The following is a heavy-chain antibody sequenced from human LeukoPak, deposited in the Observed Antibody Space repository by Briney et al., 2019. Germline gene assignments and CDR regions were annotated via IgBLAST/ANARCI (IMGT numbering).Heavy chain of an antibody. Sequence: GGSLRLSCAASGVTFINYAMTCVRQAPGKGLEWVSSINGAGSNTYYARSVKGRFTISRDNSKNTLYLQMNSLRAEDTAVYYCAKYFGGWYEDYWGQGTLVTVSS. CDR2: INGAGSNT. D-gene: IGHD6-19*01. CDR1: GVTFINYA. J-gene: IGHJ4*02. V-gene: IGHV3-23*01. CDR3: AKYFGGWYEDY.